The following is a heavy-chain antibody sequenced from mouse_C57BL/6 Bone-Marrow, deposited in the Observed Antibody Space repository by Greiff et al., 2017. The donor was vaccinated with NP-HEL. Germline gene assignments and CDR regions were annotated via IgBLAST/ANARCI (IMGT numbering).Heavy chain of an antibody. CDR3: AFYYYGSSPYYAMDY. D-gene: IGHD1-1*01. CDR2: IDPANGNT. V-gene: IGHV14-3*01. CDR1: GFNIKNTY. J-gene: IGHJ4*01. Sequence: EVQLQQSVAELVRPGASVKLSCTASGFNIKNTYMHWVKQRPEQGLEWIGRIDPANGNTKYAPKFQGKATITADTSSNTAYLQLSSLTSEDTAIYYCAFYYYGSSPYYAMDYWGQGTAVTVSS.